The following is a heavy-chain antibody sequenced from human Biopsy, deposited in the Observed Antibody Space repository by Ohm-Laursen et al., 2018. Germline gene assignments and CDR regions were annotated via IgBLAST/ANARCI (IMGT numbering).Heavy chain of an antibody. CDR2: ISAYNGNT. V-gene: IGHV1-18*01. Sequence: ASVKVSCKTSGYTFSNYGINWVRQAPGQGLEWMGWISAYNGNTYSAQKVQGRVSMTTDTSTATAYMELRSLRSDDTAVYYCAADADGYYTEFDYWGPGTLVTVSS. CDR1: GYTFSNYG. J-gene: IGHJ4*02. D-gene: IGHD3-3*01. CDR3: AADADGYYTEFDY.